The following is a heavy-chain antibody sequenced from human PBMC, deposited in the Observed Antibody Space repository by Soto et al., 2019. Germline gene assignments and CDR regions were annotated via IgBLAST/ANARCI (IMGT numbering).Heavy chain of an antibody. J-gene: IGHJ4*02. Sequence: SVKVSCKASTFTFTSSAVQWVRQARGHRLEWIGWIVVGSGNTKYAQNFQERVTITRDMSSGTAYLELSSLRSEDTAVYYCAKHDFWTLYNTGFDSWGQGTLVTVSS. D-gene: IGHD3-3*01. CDR2: IVVGSGNT. V-gene: IGHV1-58*01. CDR1: TFTFTSSA. CDR3: AKHDFWTLYNTGFDS.